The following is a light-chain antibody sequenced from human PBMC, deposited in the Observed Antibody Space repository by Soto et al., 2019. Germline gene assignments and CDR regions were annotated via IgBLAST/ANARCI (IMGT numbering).Light chain of an antibody. Sequence: SYELTQPPSVSVAPGTTARITCGGNNIGSKSVHWYQQKTGQAPVLVIDYDSDRPSGIPERFSGSNSGNTATLTISRVEAGDEADYYCQVWDSSSDHYVFGTGTKVTVL. CDR3: QVWDSSSDHYV. V-gene: IGLV3-21*04. CDR1: NIGSKS. J-gene: IGLJ1*01. CDR2: YDS.